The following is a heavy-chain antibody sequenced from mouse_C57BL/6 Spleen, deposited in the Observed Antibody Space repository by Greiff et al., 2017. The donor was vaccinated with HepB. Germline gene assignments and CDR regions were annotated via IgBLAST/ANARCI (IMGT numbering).Heavy chain of an antibody. V-gene: IGHV1-19*01. CDR1: GYTFTDYY. CDR2: INPYNGGT. Sequence: VQLQQSGPVLVKPGASVKMSCKASGYTFTDYYMNWVKQSHGKSLEWIGVINPYNGGTSYNQKFKGKATLTVDKSSSTAYMELNSLTSEDSAVYYCARRGDGYYWYFDVWGTGTTVTVSS. D-gene: IGHD2-3*01. CDR3: ARRGDGYYWYFDV. J-gene: IGHJ1*03.